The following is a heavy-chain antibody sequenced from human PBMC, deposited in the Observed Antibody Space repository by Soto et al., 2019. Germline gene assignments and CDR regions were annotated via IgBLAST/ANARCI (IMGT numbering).Heavy chain of an antibody. J-gene: IGHJ5*02. V-gene: IGHV4-30-4*01. CDR1: GGSISSGDYY. Sequence: RSLTCTVSGGSISSGDYYWSWIRQPPGKGLEWIGYIYYSGSTYYNPSLKSRVTISVDTSKNQFSLKLSSVTAADTAVYYCAREEYSSSFPAAWNAKNWFDPWGQGTLVTVSS. D-gene: IGHD6-13*01. CDR2: IYYSGST. CDR3: AREEYSSSFPAAWNAKNWFDP.